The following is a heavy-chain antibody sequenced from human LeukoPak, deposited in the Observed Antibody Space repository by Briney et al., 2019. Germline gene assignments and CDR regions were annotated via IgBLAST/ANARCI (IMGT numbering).Heavy chain of an antibody. CDR2: FDPEDGET. J-gene: IGHJ5*02. Sequence: GASVKVSCKVSGYTLTELSMHWVRQAPGKELEWMGGFDPEDGETIYAQKFQGRVTMTEDTSTDTAYMELSSLRSEDTAVYYCATDPRIGDWFDPWAQGPLVTVSS. CDR1: GYTLTELS. CDR3: ATDPRIGDWFDP. V-gene: IGHV1-24*01. D-gene: IGHD3-16*01.